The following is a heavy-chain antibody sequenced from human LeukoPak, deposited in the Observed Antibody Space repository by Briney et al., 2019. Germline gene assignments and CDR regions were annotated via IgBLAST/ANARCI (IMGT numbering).Heavy chain of an antibody. J-gene: IGHJ4*02. Sequence: GASVKVSCKASGYTFTSYYMHWVRQAPGQGLEWMGIINPSGGSTSYAQKFQGRVTMTKDTSTDTAYMELSSLRSEDTAVYYCATVWGYCSGGSCYPRMAYFDYWGQGTLVTVSS. V-gene: IGHV1-46*01. D-gene: IGHD2-15*01. CDR1: GYTFTSYY. CDR2: INPSGGST. CDR3: ATVWGYCSGGSCYPRMAYFDY.